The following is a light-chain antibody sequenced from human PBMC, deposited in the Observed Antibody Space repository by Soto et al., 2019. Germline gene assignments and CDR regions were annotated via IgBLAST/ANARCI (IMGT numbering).Light chain of an antibody. CDR3: QQGFSRPRT. CDR2: TTS. Sequence: DIQMTQSPSSLSASVGDRVTITCRASQSIRHDLNWYQQRPGKAPKLLMYTTSNLERGVPSRFSGSGSGTDFTLTINNLQPEDFGTYFCQQGFSRPRTFGLGTTVEVK. V-gene: IGKV1-39*01. CDR1: QSIRHD. J-gene: IGKJ1*01.